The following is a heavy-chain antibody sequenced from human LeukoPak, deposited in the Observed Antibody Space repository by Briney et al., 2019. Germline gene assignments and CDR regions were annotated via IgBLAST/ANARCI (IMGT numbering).Heavy chain of an antibody. Sequence: PSETLSLTCTVAGGSMTNYCCSWIRQPAGKGLEWIGRIHTSGRTSSNPSLKSRVTMSVDTSKKQFSLKLTSVTAADTAVYYCARAGDYGDYVRWFDPWGQGTLVTVSS. J-gene: IGHJ5*02. CDR1: GGSMTNYC. CDR3: ARAGDYGDYVRWFDP. CDR2: IHTSGRT. D-gene: IGHD4-17*01. V-gene: IGHV4-4*07.